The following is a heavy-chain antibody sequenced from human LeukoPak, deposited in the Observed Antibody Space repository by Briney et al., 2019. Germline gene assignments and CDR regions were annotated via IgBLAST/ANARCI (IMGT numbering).Heavy chain of an antibody. CDR3: AKAKRQWLVQVDY. Sequence: GGSLRLSCAAPGFTFSSYAMSWVRQAPGKGLEWVSAISGSGGSTYYADSVKGRFTISRDNSKNTLYLQMTSLRAEDTAVYYCAKAKRQWLVQVDYWGQGTLVTVSS. V-gene: IGHV3-23*01. D-gene: IGHD6-19*01. CDR2: ISGSGGST. J-gene: IGHJ4*02. CDR1: GFTFSSYA.